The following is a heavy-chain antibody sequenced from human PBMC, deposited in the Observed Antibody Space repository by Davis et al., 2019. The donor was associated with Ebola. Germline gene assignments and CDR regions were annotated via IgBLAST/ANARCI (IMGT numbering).Heavy chain of an antibody. D-gene: IGHD3-10*01. Sequence: GESLKISCAASGFTFSSYSMNWVRQAPGKGLEWVSAISGSGGSTYYADSVKGRFTISIDNSKNTLYLQMNSLRAEDTAVYYCARGRNYYHGSGSLFGPWGQGTLVTVSS. CDR2: ISGSGGST. J-gene: IGHJ5*02. V-gene: IGHV3-23*01. CDR3: ARGRNYYHGSGSLFGP. CDR1: GFTFSSYS.